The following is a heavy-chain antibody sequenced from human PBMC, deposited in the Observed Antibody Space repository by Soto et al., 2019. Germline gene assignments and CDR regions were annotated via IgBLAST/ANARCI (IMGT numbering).Heavy chain of an antibody. CDR1: GYSISSGHY. D-gene: IGHD6-13*01. J-gene: IGHJ4*02. CDR3: VRVAGSASWYETDS. V-gene: IGHV4-38-2*01. CDR2: TYYGASS. Sequence: PSETLSLTCAVSGYSISSGHYWGWIRQPPGKGLEWLGTTYYGASSYYNPSLRSRITILLDASTNQLSLKLSSVTAADTAVYFCVRVAGSASWYETDSWGQGILVTVSS.